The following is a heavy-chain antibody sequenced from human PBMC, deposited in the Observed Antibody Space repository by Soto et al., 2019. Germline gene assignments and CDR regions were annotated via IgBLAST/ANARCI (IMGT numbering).Heavy chain of an antibody. CDR3: VGGSGTLVCQLQWFDY. V-gene: IGHV3-23*01. D-gene: IGHD2-2*01. CDR2: ISGSGGNP. CDR1: GFIFSSSA. J-gene: IGHJ4*02. Sequence: EVQLLESGGGLVQPGGSLRLSCAASGFIFSSSAMNWVRQAPGKGLEWVSGISGSGGNPNYADSVKGRFTISRDNSKNTLSLQMSGLRAEHTAVYYCVGGSGTLVCQLQWFDYWGQGTLVTVSS.